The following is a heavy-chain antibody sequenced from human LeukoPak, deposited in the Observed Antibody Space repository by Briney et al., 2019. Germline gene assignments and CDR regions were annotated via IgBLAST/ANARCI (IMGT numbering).Heavy chain of an antibody. CDR1: GYTFTTYY. Sequence: ASVKVSCKASGYTFTTYYMHWVRQAPGQGLEWMGVINPSGGGTTYSQNFQGRVTMTRDTSTSTVYMELSSLRSEDTAVYYCAAGYCSGGSCYPYYYYGMDVWGQGTTVTVSS. CDR2: INPSGGGT. J-gene: IGHJ6*02. V-gene: IGHV1-46*01. D-gene: IGHD2-15*01. CDR3: AAGYCSGGSCYPYYYYGMDV.